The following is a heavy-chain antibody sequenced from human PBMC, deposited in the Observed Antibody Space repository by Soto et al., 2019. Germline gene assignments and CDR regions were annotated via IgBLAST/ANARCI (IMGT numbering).Heavy chain of an antibody. CDR3: ARSSGGSGKLWNYYGMDV. V-gene: IGHV3-21*06. CDR1: GFTFSSYS. D-gene: IGHD3-10*01. J-gene: IGHJ6*02. CDR2: ISSGSSYI. Sequence: PGGSLRLSCAASGFTFSSYSMNWVRQAPGKGLEWVSSISSGSSYIYYADSVEGRFTISRDNAKNSLYLQMNSLRAEDTAVYYCARSSGGSGKLWNYYGMDVWGQGTTVTVSS.